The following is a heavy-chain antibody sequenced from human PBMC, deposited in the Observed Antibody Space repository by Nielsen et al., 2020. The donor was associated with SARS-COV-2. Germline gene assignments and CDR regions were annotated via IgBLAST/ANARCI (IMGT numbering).Heavy chain of an antibody. CDR2: ISYDGSNK. CDR3: AKDHRYDYVWGSYRFIVH. V-gene: IGHV3-30*18. D-gene: IGHD3-16*02. Sequence: WIRQPPGKGLEWVAVISYDGSNKYYADSVKGRFTISRDNSKSTLYLQMYSLRAEDTAVYYCAKDHRYDYVWGSYRFIVHWGQGTLVTVSS. J-gene: IGHJ4*02.